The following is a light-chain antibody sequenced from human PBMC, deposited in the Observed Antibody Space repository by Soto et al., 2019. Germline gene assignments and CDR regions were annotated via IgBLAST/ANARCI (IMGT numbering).Light chain of an antibody. CDR3: AAWDDSLIGYV. CDR1: SSNIGSNT. Sequence: QSVLTQPPSASGTPGQRVTISCSGSSSNIGSNTVNWYQQLPGTAPKLLIYSNNQRPSGVPDRFSGSKSGTSASLAIGGLQSEVEVDYYWAAWDDSLIGYVFGTGTKVTVL. J-gene: IGLJ1*01. V-gene: IGLV1-44*01. CDR2: SNN.